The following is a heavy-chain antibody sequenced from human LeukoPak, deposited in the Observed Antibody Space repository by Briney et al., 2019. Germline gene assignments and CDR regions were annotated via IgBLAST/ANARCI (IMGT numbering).Heavy chain of an antibody. CDR1: GYTFTSYG. V-gene: IGHV1-18*01. CDR2: ISAYNGNT. Sequence: KPGASVKVSCKASGYTFTSYGISWVRQAPGQGLEWMGWISAYNGNTNYAQKLQGRVTMTKDTSTSTAYMELRSLRSDDSAVYYCARLVCSSASRWASVPFEIWGQGTMVTVSS. D-gene: IGHD2-2*01. CDR3: ARLVCSSASRWASVPFEI. J-gene: IGHJ3*02.